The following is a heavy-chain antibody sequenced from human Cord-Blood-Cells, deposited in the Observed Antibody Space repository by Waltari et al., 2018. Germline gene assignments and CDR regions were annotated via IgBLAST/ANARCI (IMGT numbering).Heavy chain of an antibody. CDR1: GGSTSSSSYY. V-gene: IGHV4-39*01. CDR3: ARLDIESSGWVNVAEFGAFDI. D-gene: IGHD6-19*01. Sequence: QLQLQESGPGLVKPSETLSLTCTVSGGSTSSSSYYWGWLGQPPGKGLEWIGSIYYSGSTYYNPSLKSRVTISVDTSKNQFSLKLSSVTAADTAVYYCARLDIESSGWVNVAEFGAFDIWGQGTMVTVSS. J-gene: IGHJ3*02. CDR2: IYYSGST.